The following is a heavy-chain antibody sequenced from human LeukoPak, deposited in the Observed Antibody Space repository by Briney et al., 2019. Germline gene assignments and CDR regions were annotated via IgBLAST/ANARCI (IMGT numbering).Heavy chain of an antibody. J-gene: IGHJ6*03. CDR3: AREDLGFIAARPDWYYYYYMDV. CDR2: IYTSGST. V-gene: IGHV4-4*07. D-gene: IGHD6-6*01. Sequence: SETLSLTCTVSGGSISSYYWSWIRQPAGKGLEWIGRIYTSGSTNYNPSLKSRVTMSVDTSKNQFSLKLSSVTAADTAVYYCAREDLGFIAARPDWYYYYYMDVWGKGTTVTVSS. CDR1: GGSISSYY.